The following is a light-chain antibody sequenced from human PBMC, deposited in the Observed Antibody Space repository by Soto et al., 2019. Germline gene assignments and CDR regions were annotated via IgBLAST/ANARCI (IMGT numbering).Light chain of an antibody. CDR1: QSVSSY. CDR3: QQYSNWPT. J-gene: IGKJ5*01. Sequence: EIVLTQSPATLSLSPGERATLSCRASQSVSSYLAWYQQKPGQAPRLLIYDASNRATGIPARFSGSGSGTDFTLTISSLQSEDSALYYCQQYSNWPTFGQGTRLEIK. V-gene: IGKV3-11*01. CDR2: DAS.